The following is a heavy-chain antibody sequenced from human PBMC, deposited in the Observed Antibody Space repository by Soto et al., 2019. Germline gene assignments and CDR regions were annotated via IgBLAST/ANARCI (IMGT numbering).Heavy chain of an antibody. J-gene: IGHJ4*02. CDR3: ARHREYNLDC. CDR1: GFFLRDFG. V-gene: IGHV3-48*04. D-gene: IGHD6-6*01. Sequence: HPGGSLRLSCVASGFFLRDFGMHWVRQAPGKGLDCVDSAKGRFTISRDNAKNSLYLQMSSLRAEDTAVYYCARHREYNLDCWGQGTLVTVSS.